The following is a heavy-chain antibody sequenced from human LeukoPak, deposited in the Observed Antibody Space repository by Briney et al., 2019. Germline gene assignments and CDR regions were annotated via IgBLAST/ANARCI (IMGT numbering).Heavy chain of an antibody. CDR3: AREGGFYRPLDY. CDR2: VHLDGRT. Sequence: LSETLSLTCGVSGGSVINTNWWTWVRQPPGKGLEWIGEVHLDGRTNYNPSLESRLTMSVDVSENQVSLKLISVTAADTAVYYCAREGGFYRPLDYSGQGTLVTVSS. J-gene: IGHJ4*02. CDR1: GGSVINTNW. V-gene: IGHV4-4*02. D-gene: IGHD3-3*01.